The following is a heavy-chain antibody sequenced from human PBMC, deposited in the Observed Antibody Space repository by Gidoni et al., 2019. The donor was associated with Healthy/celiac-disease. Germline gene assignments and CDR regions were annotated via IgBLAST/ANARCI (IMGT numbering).Heavy chain of an antibody. D-gene: IGHD6-19*01. CDR1: GGSVSSGSYY. Sequence: QVQLQESGPGLVKPSETLSLTCTVSGGSVSSGSYYWSWIRQPPGKGLEWIGYIYYSGSTNYNPSLKSRVTISVDTSKNQCSLKLSSVTAADTAVYYCAREYDSSGWGIDYWGQGTLVTVSS. CDR3: AREYDSSGWGIDY. J-gene: IGHJ4*02. CDR2: IYYSGST. V-gene: IGHV4-61*01.